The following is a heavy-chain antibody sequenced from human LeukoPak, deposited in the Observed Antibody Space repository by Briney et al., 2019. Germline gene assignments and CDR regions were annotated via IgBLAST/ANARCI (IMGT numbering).Heavy chain of an antibody. CDR1: GFTFSSYG. D-gene: IGHD2-2*01. CDR2: IRYDGSNK. J-gene: IGHJ5*02. V-gene: IGHV3-30*02. CDR3: ATQYCSSTSCQS. Sequence: PGGSLRLSCAASGFTFSSYGMHWVRQAPGKGLEWVAFIRYDGSNKYYADSVKGRFTISRDNSKNTLYLQMNSLRAEDTAVYYCATQYCSSTSCQSWGQGTLVTVSS.